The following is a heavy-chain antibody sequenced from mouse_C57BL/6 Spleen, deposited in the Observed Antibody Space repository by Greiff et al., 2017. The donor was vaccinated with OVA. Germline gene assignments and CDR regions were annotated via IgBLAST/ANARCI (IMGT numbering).Heavy chain of an antibody. CDR3: ARGSYDWYFDV. CDR2: IYPRSGNT. J-gene: IGHJ1*03. V-gene: IGHV1-81*01. D-gene: IGHD1-1*02. CDR1: GYTFTSYG. Sequence: QVQLQQSGAELARPGASVKLSCKASGYTFTSYGISWVKQRTGQGLEWIGEIYPRSGNTYYNEKFKGKATLTADKSSSTAYMELSSLTSEDTAVYYCARGSYDWYFDVWGTGTTVTVSS.